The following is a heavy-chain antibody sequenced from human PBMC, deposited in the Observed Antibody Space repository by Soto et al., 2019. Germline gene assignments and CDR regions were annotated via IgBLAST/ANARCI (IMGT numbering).Heavy chain of an antibody. D-gene: IGHD5-12*01. Sequence: GASVKVSCKASGYTFTGYYMHWVRQAPGQGLEWMGWINPNSGGTNYAQKFQGWVTMTRDTSISTAYMELSRLRSDDTAVYYCARDSGYDDYYYYGMDVWGQGTTVTVSS. CDR2: INPNSGGT. CDR1: GYTFTGYY. CDR3: ARDSGYDDYYYYGMDV. J-gene: IGHJ6*02. V-gene: IGHV1-2*04.